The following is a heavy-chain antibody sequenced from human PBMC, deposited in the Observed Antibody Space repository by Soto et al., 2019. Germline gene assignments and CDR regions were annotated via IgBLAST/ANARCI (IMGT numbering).Heavy chain of an antibody. V-gene: IGHV1-18*04. D-gene: IGHD6-6*01. CDR2: ISAYNGNT. CDR3: ARDTFTQYSKLVRFDY. CDR1: GYTFTSYG. Sequence: QVPLVQSGAEVKKPGASVKVSCKASGYTFTSYGISWVRQAPGQGLEWMGWISAYNGNTNYAQKLQGRVTMTTDTSTSTAYMELRSLRSDDTAVYYCARDTFTQYSKLVRFDYWGQGTLVTVSS. J-gene: IGHJ4*02.